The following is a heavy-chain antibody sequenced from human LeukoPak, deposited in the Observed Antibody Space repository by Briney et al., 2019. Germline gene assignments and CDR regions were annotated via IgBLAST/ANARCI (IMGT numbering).Heavy chain of an antibody. Sequence: GASVKVSCKASGYTFTGYYIHWVRQAPGQGLEWMGWITPNSGGTNYAQKFQGSVTMTRDTSISTAYMDLSRLRPDDTAVYYCARVDSTGYYRGRGPIDYWGQGALVTVSS. V-gene: IGHV1-2*02. D-gene: IGHD3-22*01. CDR1: GYTFTGYY. J-gene: IGHJ4*02. CDR2: ITPNSGGT. CDR3: ARVDSTGYYRGRGPIDY.